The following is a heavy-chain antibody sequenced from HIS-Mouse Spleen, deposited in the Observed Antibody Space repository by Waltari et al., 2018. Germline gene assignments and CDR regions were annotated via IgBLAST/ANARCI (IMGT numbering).Heavy chain of an antibody. V-gene: IGHV1-2*02. CDR3: ARFLRFLEWLPSPSAFDI. D-gene: IGHD3-3*01. J-gene: IGHJ3*02. Sequence: QVQLVQSGAEVKKPGASVKVSCKASGSTFPGYYIHWLRQAPGPGLEWMGWINPNSGGTNYAQKFQGRVTMTRDTSISTAYMELSRLRSDDTAVYYCARFLRFLEWLPSPSAFDIWGQGTMVTVSS. CDR1: GSTFPGYY. CDR2: INPNSGGT.